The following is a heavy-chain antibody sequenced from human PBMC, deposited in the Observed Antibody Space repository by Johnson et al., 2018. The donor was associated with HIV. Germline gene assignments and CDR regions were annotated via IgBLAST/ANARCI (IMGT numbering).Heavy chain of an antibody. D-gene: IGHD1-7*01. J-gene: IGHJ3*02. CDR2: ISSNGGST. CDR3: ASPLPTGTTSLDAFDI. V-gene: IGHV3-64*01. Sequence: MLLVESGGGLVQPGGSLRLSCAASGFTFSSYAMHWVRQAPGKGLEYVSAISSNGGSTYYAKSVKGRFTISRDNSKNTLHLQMTSLRAEDTAVYYCASPLPTGTTSLDAFDIWGQGTMVTVSS. CDR1: GFTFSSYA.